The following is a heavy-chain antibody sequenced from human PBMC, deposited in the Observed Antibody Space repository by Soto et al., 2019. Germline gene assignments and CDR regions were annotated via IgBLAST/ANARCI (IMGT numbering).Heavy chain of an antibody. CDR2: IKQDGSEK. Sequence: GGCLRLSCAASDFTFSNYWMSWVRQAPGKGLEWVANIKQDGSEKHYLDSVKGRFTISRENANNSLYLQMNSLRAEDTAVYYCAREANLAHWGQGTLVTVSS. J-gene: IGHJ4*02. CDR3: AREANLAH. CDR1: DFTFSNYW. V-gene: IGHV3-7*03. D-gene: IGHD1-7*01.